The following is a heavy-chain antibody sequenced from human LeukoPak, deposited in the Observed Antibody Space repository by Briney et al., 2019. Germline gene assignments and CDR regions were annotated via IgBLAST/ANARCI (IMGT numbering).Heavy chain of an antibody. D-gene: IGHD6-13*01. CDR1: GGSITSYY. Sequence: SETLSLTCTVSGGSITSYYWNWIRQPPGKGLEWLGYIYYSGSTNYNPSLKSRVTISVDTSNYQFSLKLSSVTAADTAMYYCARLGITAPGMGYFDFWGQGTLVTFSS. V-gene: IGHV4-59*08. CDR2: IYYSGST. J-gene: IGHJ4*02. CDR3: ARLGITAPGMGYFDF.